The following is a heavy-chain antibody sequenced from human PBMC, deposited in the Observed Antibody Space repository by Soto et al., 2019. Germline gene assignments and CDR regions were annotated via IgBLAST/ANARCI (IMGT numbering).Heavy chain of an antibody. D-gene: IGHD3-22*01. Sequence: SETLSLTCTVSGGSISSSSYYWSWIRQPPGKGLEWIGYIYYSGSTNYNPSLKSRVTISVDTSKNQFSLKLSSVTAADTAVYYCARDADYYDSSGYYPYNWFDPWGQGTLVTVSS. CDR3: ARDADYYDSSGYYPYNWFDP. V-gene: IGHV4-61*01. CDR2: IYYSGST. CDR1: GGSISSSSYY. J-gene: IGHJ5*02.